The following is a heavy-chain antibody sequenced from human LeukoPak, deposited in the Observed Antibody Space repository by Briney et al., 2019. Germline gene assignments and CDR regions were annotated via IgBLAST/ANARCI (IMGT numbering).Heavy chain of an antibody. CDR1: GFTFDDYA. D-gene: IGHD6-13*01. Sequence: QTGGSLRLSCAASGFTFDDYAMHWVRQAPGKGLKWVSGISWNSGSIGYADSVKGRFTISRDNAKNSLYLQMNSLRAEDTALYYCAKELYSSSWLNYYGMDVWGQGTTVTVSS. V-gene: IGHV3-9*01. J-gene: IGHJ6*02. CDR3: AKELYSSSWLNYYGMDV. CDR2: ISWNSGSI.